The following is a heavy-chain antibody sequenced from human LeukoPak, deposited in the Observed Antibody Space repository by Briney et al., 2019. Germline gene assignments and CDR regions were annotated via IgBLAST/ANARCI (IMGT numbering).Heavy chain of an antibody. CDR3: ARDAEGGTYRY. CDR1: GFTFSAPW. V-gene: IGHV3-7*04. J-gene: IGHJ4*02. D-gene: IGHD1-26*01. Sequence: GGSLRLSCAASGFTFSAPWMSWVRQAPGKGLEWVANIKEDGSAKYYVDSVTGRFTISRDNAKNSLFLQMNSLRAEDTAVYYCARDAEGGTYRYWGQGTLVTVSS. CDR2: IKEDGSAK.